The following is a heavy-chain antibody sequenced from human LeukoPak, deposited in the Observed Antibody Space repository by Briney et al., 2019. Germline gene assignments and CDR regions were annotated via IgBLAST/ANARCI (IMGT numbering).Heavy chain of an antibody. V-gene: IGHV3-20*04. Sequence: GGSLRLSCAASGFTFSSYSMNWVRQAPGKGLEWVSGINWNGGSTGYADSAKGRFTISRDNAKNSLYLQMNSLRAEDTALYYCARDEPNYYYYYMDVWGKGTTVTVSS. J-gene: IGHJ6*03. CDR1: GFTFSSYS. D-gene: IGHD2-8*01. CDR2: INWNGGST. CDR3: ARDEPNYYYYYMDV.